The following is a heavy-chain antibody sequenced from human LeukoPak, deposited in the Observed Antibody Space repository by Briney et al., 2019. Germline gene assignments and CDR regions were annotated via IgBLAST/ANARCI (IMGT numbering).Heavy chain of an antibody. D-gene: IGHD7-27*01. Sequence: GESLKISCKGSGYSFTSYWIAWVRPLPGKGLEWMGIIHPGDSETRYSPSFQGQVTIAADKSISTAYLQWRSLKVSDTATYYCATLPQGLTGDFDYWGRGTLVTVSS. CDR2: IHPGDSET. J-gene: IGHJ4*01. V-gene: IGHV5-51*01. CDR1: GYSFTSYW. CDR3: ATLPQGLTGDFDY.